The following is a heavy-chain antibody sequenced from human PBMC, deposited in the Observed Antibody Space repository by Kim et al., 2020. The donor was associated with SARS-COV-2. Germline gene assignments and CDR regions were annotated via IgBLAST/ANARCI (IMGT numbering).Heavy chain of an antibody. J-gene: IGHJ2*01. CDR3: AKDPGDYYDSSAAYFDL. V-gene: IGHV3-23*01. CDR2: ISGSGGST. CDR1: GFTFSSYA. Sequence: GGSLRLSCAASGFTFSSYAMSWVRQAPGKGLEWVSAISGSGGSTYYADSVKGRFTISRDNSKNTLYLQMNSLRAEDTAVYYCAKDPGDYYDSSAAYFDLWGRGTLVTVSS. D-gene: IGHD3-22*01.